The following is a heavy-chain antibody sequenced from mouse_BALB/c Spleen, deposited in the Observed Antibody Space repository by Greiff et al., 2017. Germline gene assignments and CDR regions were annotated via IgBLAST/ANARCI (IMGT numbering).Heavy chain of an antibody. Sequence: QVQLKESGPGLVQPSQSLSITCTVSGFSLTSYGVHWVRQSPGKGLEWLGVIWSGGSTDYNAAFISRLSISKDNSKSQVFFKMNSLQANDTAIYYCARRRDYDYDDGFAYWGQGTLVTVSA. CDR3: ARRRDYDYDDGFAY. CDR2: IWSGGST. CDR1: GFSLTSYG. D-gene: IGHD2-4*01. J-gene: IGHJ3*01. V-gene: IGHV2-2*02.